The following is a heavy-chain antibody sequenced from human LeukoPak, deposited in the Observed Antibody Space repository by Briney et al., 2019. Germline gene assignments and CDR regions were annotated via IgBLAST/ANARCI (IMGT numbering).Heavy chain of an antibody. J-gene: IGHJ4*02. V-gene: IGHV3-43D*03. CDR1: GFTFDDYA. CDR2: ISWDGGST. CDR3: AARTFSADY. Sequence: PGRSLRLSCAASGFTFDDYAMNWVRQAPGKGLEWVSLISWDGGSTYYADSVKGRFTISRDNSKKSLYLQMNSLRIEDTALYYCAARTFSADYWGQGTLVTVSS.